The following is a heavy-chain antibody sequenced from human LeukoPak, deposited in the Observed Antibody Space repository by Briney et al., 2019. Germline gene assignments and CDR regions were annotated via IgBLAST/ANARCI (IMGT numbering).Heavy chain of an antibody. Sequence: PRRPLRLSCAPSGVIFNNFAFHWVRQAPGKGLEWVAAVSYDGSNKYYADSVRGRLTISRDNSKNTLYLQMNSLRAEDTAVYYCAREYSSSWSPYYYYGMDVWGQGTTVTVSS. V-gene: IGHV3-30*04. CDR2: VSYDGSNK. J-gene: IGHJ6*02. CDR3: AREYSSSWSPYYYYGMDV. CDR1: GVIFNNFA. D-gene: IGHD6-13*01.